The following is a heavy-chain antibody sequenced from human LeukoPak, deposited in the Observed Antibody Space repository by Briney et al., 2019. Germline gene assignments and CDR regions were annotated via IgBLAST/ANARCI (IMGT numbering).Heavy chain of an antibody. Sequence: PGGSLRLSCAASGFTFSSYAMHWVRQAPGKGLEWVAVISYDGSNKYYADSVKGRFTISRDNSKNTLYLQMNSLRAEDTAVYYCARETHDFWSGYYDYWGQGTLVTVSS. J-gene: IGHJ4*02. V-gene: IGHV3-30*04. CDR1: GFTFSSYA. CDR3: ARETHDFWSGYYDY. CDR2: ISYDGSNK. D-gene: IGHD3-3*01.